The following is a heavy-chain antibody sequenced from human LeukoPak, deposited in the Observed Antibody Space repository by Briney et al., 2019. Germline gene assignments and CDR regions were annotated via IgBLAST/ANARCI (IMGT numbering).Heavy chain of an antibody. J-gene: IGHJ4*02. CDR1: GGSFSGYY. D-gene: IGHD3-10*01. V-gene: IGHV4-34*01. CDR2: INHSGST. CDR3: ARGTVWFGESDY. Sequence: SETLSLTCAVYGGSFSGYYWSWIRQPPGKGLEWIGEINHSGSTNYNPSFKSRVTISVDTSKNQFSLKLSSVTAADTAVYYCARGTVWFGESDYWGQGTLVTVSS.